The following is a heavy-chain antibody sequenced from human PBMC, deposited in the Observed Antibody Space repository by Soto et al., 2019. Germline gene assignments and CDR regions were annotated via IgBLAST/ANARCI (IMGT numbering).Heavy chain of an antibody. Sequence: EVQLVESGGGLVKPGGSLRLSCAASGFTFSSYSMNWVRQAPGKGLEWVSSISSSSSYIYYADSVKGRFTITRDNAKNSLYLQMNSLRAEDTAVYYCTRDPHYYSYMDVWGKGTTVTVSS. V-gene: IGHV3-21*01. CDR3: TRDPHYYSYMDV. CDR1: GFTFSSYS. CDR2: ISSSSSYI. J-gene: IGHJ6*03.